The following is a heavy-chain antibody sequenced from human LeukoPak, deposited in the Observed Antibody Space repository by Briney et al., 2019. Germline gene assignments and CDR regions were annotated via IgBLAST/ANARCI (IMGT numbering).Heavy chain of an antibody. CDR2: IIPIFGTT. D-gene: IGHD4-23*01. J-gene: IGHJ5*02. Sequence: GASVKVSCKASGGTVRRFGISWVRQAPGQGLEWMGGIIPIFGTTSYVQKFQGRVTMTRDMSTSTDYMELSSLRSEDTAVYYCARDNSVEDTAWWFDPWGQGTLVTVSS. V-gene: IGHV1-69*05. CDR3: ARDNSVEDTAWWFDP. CDR1: GGTVRRFG.